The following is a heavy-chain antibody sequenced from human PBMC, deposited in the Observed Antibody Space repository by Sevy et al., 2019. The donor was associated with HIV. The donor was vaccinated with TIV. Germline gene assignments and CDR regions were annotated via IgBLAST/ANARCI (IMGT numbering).Heavy chain of an antibody. Sequence: SETLSLTCTVSGGSISSGPSYWTWIRQPAGKGLEWIGRIYSTGSTNYNPSRRSRVTMSVDTSKNQFSLKLSSVAAAATAVYYCARYYFDKRTYCTATGLGAFDVWGQGTLVTVSS. CDR3: ARYYFDKRTYCTATGLGAFDV. J-gene: IGHJ3*01. V-gene: IGHV4-61*02. CDR1: GGSISSGPSY. D-gene: IGHD3-9*01. CDR2: IYSTGST.